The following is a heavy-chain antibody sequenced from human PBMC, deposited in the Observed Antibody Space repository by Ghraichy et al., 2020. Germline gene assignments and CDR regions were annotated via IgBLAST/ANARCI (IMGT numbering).Heavy chain of an antibody. Sequence: GESLNISCAGSGFTFSSYWMHWVRQAPGKGLVWVSRIKTDGSSTSYADSVKGRFTISRDNAKNTLYLQMNSLRAEDTAVYYCARGWGTPNDYWGQGTLVTVSS. D-gene: IGHD1-14*01. V-gene: IGHV3-74*01. CDR1: GFTFSSYW. CDR3: ARGWGTPNDY. CDR2: IKTDGSST. J-gene: IGHJ4*02.